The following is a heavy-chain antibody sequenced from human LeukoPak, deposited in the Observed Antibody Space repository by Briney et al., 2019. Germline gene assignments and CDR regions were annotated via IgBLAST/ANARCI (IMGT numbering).Heavy chain of an antibody. J-gene: IGHJ4*02. CDR3: ANEGDGYNLDY. V-gene: IGHV3-30*18. D-gene: IGHD5-24*01. CDR1: GFTFRSYG. Sequence: GGSLRLSCAASGFTFRSYGMPWVRQAPGKGLEWVAVISYDGSNKYYVDSVKGRFTISRDNSKNTLYLQMNSLRAEDTAVYYCANEGDGYNLDYWGQGTLVTVSS. CDR2: ISYDGSNK.